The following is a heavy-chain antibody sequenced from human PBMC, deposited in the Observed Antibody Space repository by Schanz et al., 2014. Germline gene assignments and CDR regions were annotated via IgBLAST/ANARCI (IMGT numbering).Heavy chain of an antibody. Sequence: QVQLQESGPGLVKPSGTLSLTCTISRGSIGSTNWWSWLRQSPRKGLEWISDIYETGRTNYNPSLRAGVPVSGDKPTNHLSRRLTAVTAADTAVYYCARLEYTSGWQGFDYWGQGILVTVSP. CDR2: IYETGRT. D-gene: IGHD1-1*01. CDR3: ARLEYTSGWQGFDY. V-gene: IGHV4-4*02. J-gene: IGHJ4*02. CDR1: RGSIGSTNW.